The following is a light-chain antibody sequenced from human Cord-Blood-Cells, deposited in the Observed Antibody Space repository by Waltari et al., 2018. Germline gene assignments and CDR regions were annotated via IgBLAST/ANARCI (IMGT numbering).Light chain of an antibody. CDR1: QSVSSN. V-gene: IGKV3-15*01. Sequence: EIVMTQSPATLSVSPGERATLSCRASQSVSSNLAWYQQKPGQAPRLLIYGASTRATGIPARFSGSGSGTAFTLTISSLQSEYFAVYDCQQYNNWPPWTFGQGTKVEIK. J-gene: IGKJ1*01. CDR3: QQYNNWPPWT. CDR2: GAS.